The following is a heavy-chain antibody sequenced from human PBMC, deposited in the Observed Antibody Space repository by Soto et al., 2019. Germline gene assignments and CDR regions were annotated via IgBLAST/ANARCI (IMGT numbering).Heavy chain of an antibody. J-gene: IGHJ4*02. CDR2: IIPILGIA. CDR3: ARGFLMATTYAY. Sequence: QVQLVQSGAEVKKPGSSVKVSCKASGGTFSSYTISWVRQTPGQGLEWMGRIIPILGIATYAQKFQGRVTITADKATSTAYMELSSLRSEDTAVYYCARGFLMATTYAYCGQGNLVTVSS. CDR1: GGTFSSYT. D-gene: IGHD1-1*01. V-gene: IGHV1-69*02.